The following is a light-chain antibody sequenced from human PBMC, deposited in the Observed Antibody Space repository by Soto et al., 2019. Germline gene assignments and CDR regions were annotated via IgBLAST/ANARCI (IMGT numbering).Light chain of an antibody. CDR2: DAS. J-gene: IGKJ3*01. CDR3: QEYNTYSFT. Sequence: IQMTQSPSTLSASVGDRVTITCRASQSLSTWLAWYQQKPGKAPKLLIYDASSLQSGVPSRFSGRGSGTEFTLTISSLQPDDFATYYCQEYNTYSFTFCPRANVDIK. V-gene: IGKV1-5*01. CDR1: QSLSTW.